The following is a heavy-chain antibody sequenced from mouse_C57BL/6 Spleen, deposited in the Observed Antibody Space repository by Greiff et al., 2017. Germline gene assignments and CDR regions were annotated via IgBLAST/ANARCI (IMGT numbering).Heavy chain of an antibody. Sequence: QVQLKQSGPGLVAPSQTLSITCTASGFSLTSYGVDWVRQPPGKGLEWLGAICGGGGTNYNSAPMTRLSISKDNSTSQVFLKMNSLQTDDTAMYYCAKRGYGSSSAWFAYWGQGTLVTVSA. CDR3: AKRGYGSSSAWFAY. D-gene: IGHD1-1*01. V-gene: IGHV2-9*01. CDR1: GFSLTSYG. CDR2: ICGGGGT. J-gene: IGHJ3*01.